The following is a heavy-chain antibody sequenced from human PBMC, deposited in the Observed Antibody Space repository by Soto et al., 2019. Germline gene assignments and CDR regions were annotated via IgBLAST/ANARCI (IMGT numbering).Heavy chain of an antibody. V-gene: IGHV1-46*01. D-gene: IGHD3-3*01. CDR1: GYTFTSYY. CDR3: ARDTRAGDFWSGYYGY. J-gene: IGHJ4*02. Sequence: GASVKVSCKASGYTFTSYYMHWVRQAPGQGLEWMGIINPSGGSTSYAQKFQGRVTMTRDTSTSTVYMELSSLRSEDTAVYYCARDTRAGDFWSGYYGYWGQGTLVTVSS. CDR2: INPSGGST.